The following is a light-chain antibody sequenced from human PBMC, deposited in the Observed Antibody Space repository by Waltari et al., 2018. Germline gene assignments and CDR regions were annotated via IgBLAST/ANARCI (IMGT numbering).Light chain of an antibody. CDR3: QQSHSFPLT. CDR1: ETITDY. V-gene: IGKV1-39*01. CDR2: AAS. J-gene: IGKJ4*01. Sequence: DIHLTQSPSSLSASVGDRVTLTCQSSETITDYLNWYQQKPGKAPDLLIFAASNLQSGVPSRFSGSGYGTHFTLSISNLQPGDFATYYYQQSHSFPLTFGGGTRVDVK.